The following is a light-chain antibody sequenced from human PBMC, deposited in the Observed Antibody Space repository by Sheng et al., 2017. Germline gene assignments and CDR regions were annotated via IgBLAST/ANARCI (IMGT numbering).Light chain of an antibody. CDR3: QQTNSFPLT. CDR1: QDIKNW. Sequence: DIQMTQSPASVSASVGDIVTIACRASQDIKNWLAWYQQKPGKAPKFLIYGASNLQSGVPSRFSGSGSGTDFTLTITSLQPEDFATYFCQQTNSFPLTFGGGTKVEIK. J-gene: IGKJ4*01. CDR2: GAS. V-gene: IGKV1-12*01.